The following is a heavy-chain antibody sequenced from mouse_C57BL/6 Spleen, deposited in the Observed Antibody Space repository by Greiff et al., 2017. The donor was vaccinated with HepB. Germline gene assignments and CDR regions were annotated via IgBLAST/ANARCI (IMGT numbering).Heavy chain of an antibody. J-gene: IGHJ4*01. CDR2: ISYDGSN. V-gene: IGHV3-6*01. CDR1: GYSITSGYY. Sequence: DVQLRESGPGLVKPSQSLSLTCSVTGYSITSGYYWNWIRQFPGNKLEWMGYISYDGSNNYNPSLKNRISITRDTSKNQFFLKLNSVTTEDTATYYCAVVATSYYAMDYWGQGTSVTVSS. D-gene: IGHD1-1*01. CDR3: AVVATSYYAMDY.